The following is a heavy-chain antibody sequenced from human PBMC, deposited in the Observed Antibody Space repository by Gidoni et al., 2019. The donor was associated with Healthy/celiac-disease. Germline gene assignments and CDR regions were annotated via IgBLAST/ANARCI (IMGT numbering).Heavy chain of an antibody. V-gene: IGHV3-64D*06. J-gene: IGHJ6*02. D-gene: IGHD3-3*01. CDR2: ISSNGGST. CDR1: GSTSSSSA. CDR3: VKDRTYYDFWSGLYYYYGMDV. Sequence: EVQLVVSGGALVQPGGSLRLSRPASGSTSSSSALHWVRQAPGKGLEYVSAISSNGGSTYYADSVKGRFTISRDNSKNTLYLQMSSLGAEDTAVYDCVKDRTYYDFWSGLYYYYGMDVWGQGTTVTVSS.